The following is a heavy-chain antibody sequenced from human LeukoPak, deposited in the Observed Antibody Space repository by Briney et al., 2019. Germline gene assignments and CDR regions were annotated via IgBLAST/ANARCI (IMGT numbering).Heavy chain of an antibody. CDR2: ISSSSSYI. J-gene: IGHJ3*02. D-gene: IGHD3-16*01. CDR1: GFTFSSYS. CDR3: ARGPNYDYVWGSRNAFDI. Sequence: GSLRLSCAASGFTFSSYSMNWVRQAPGKGLESVSSISSSSSYIYYADSVKGRFTISRDNAKNTLYLQMNSLRAEDTAVYYCARGPNYDYVWGSRNAFDIWGQGTMVTVSS. V-gene: IGHV3-21*01.